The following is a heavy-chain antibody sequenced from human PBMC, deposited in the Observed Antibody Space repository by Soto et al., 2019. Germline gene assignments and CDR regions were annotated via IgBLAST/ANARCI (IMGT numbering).Heavy chain of an antibody. D-gene: IGHD1-1*01. CDR1: GGSISSGGYY. CDR3: AREKPTERYYYYMDV. CDR2: IYYSGST. Sequence: SETLSLTCTVSGGSISSGGYYWSWIRQHPGKGLEWIGYIYYSGSTYYNPSLKSRVTISVDTSKNQFSLKLSSVTAADTAVYYCAREKPTERYYYYMDVWGKGTTVTVSS. V-gene: IGHV4-31*03. J-gene: IGHJ6*03.